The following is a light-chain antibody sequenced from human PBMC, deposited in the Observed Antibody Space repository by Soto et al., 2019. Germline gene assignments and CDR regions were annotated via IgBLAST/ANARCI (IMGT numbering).Light chain of an antibody. CDR3: QQLNSYPLP. J-gene: IGKJ5*01. Sequence: DILLTQSPSFLSASVGDRVTITCRASQGISSYLAWYQQKPGKAPKLLIYAASTLQSGVPSRFSGSGSGTEFTLTISSLQPEDFTTYYCQQLNSYPLPFGQGRRLEIK. V-gene: IGKV1-9*01. CDR2: AAS. CDR1: QGISSY.